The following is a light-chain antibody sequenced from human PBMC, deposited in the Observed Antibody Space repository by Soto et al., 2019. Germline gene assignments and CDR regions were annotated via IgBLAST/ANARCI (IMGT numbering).Light chain of an antibody. CDR3: QQYNNWPPKA. CDR1: QSVSSN. J-gene: IGKJ1*01. Sequence: EIGVTHSPATLSVSPCEGATRSFSVSQSVSSNLAWYQQKPGQAPRLLIYGASTRATGIPARFSGSGSGTEFTLTISSLQSEDFAVYHCQQYNNWPPKAFGQGTKVDIK. V-gene: IGKV3-15*01. CDR2: GAS.